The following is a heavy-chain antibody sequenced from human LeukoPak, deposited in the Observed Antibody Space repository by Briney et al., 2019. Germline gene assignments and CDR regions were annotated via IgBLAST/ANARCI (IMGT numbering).Heavy chain of an antibody. CDR1: GGTFSSYT. D-gene: IGHD2-15*01. CDR3: ARDRRDVVVVAATKWFDP. CDR2: IIPILGIA. J-gene: IGHJ5*02. Sequence: SVKVSCKASGGTFSSYTISWVRQAPGQGLEWMGRIIPILGIANYAQKFQGRVTITADKSTSTAYMELSSLRSEDTAVYYCARDRRDVVVVAATKWFDPWGQGTLVTVSS. V-gene: IGHV1-69*04.